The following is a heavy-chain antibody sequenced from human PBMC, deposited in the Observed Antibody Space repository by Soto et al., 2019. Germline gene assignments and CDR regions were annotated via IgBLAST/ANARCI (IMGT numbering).Heavy chain of an antibody. J-gene: IGHJ4*02. D-gene: IGHD2-21*02. Sequence: GASVKVPCKASGGTFSSYAISWVRQAPGQGLEWMGGIIPIFGTANYAQKFQGRVTITADESTSTAYMELSSLRSEDTAVYYCARETYCGGDCYSGTDYWGQGTLVTVS. CDR2: IIPIFGTA. V-gene: IGHV1-69*13. CDR1: GGTFSSYA. CDR3: ARETYCGGDCYSGTDY.